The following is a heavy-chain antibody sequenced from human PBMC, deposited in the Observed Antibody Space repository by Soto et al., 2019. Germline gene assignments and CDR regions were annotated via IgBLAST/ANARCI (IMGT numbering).Heavy chain of an antibody. Sequence: QMQLVQSGAEVKKTGSSVKVSCKASGYTFTYRYLHWVRQAPGQALEWMGWITPFNGNTNYAQKFQDRVIITRDRSMSTAYMELSSLRSEDTAMYYCATYEIVVVSGHAFDIWGQGTMVTVSS. V-gene: IGHV1-45*02. D-gene: IGHD2-15*01. CDR1: GYTFTYRY. J-gene: IGHJ3*02. CDR3: ATYEIVVVSGHAFDI. CDR2: ITPFNGNT.